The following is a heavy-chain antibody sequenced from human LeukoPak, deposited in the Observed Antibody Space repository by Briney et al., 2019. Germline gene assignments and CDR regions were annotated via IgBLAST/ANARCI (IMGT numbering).Heavy chain of an antibody. D-gene: IGHD6-13*01. Sequence: SETLSLTCTVSGGSISSHYWSWIRQPAGKGLEWIGYIYYSGSTNYNPSLKSRVTISVDTSKNQFSLKLSSVTAADTAVYYCAREKYSSSLDAFDIWGQGTMVTVSS. J-gene: IGHJ3*02. CDR2: IYYSGST. CDR3: AREKYSSSLDAFDI. V-gene: IGHV4-59*11. CDR1: GGSISSHY.